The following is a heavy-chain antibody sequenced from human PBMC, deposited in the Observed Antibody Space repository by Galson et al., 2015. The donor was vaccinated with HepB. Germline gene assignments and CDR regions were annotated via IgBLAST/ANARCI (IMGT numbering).Heavy chain of an antibody. D-gene: IGHD5-12*01. Sequence: SLRLSCAASGFTFSNYAMHWVRQAPGKGLEWVAVISYDGGNKFYADSVKGRFTISRDNSRNTLYLQMNSLRAGDTAVYYCARGSSRRGATYYFDYWGQGILVTVSS. V-gene: IGHV3-30*04. CDR3: ARGSSRRGATYYFDY. J-gene: IGHJ4*02. CDR2: ISYDGGNK. CDR1: GFTFSNYA.